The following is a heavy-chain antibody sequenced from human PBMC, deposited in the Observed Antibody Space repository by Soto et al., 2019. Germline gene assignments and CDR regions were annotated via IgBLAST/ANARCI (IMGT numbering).Heavy chain of an antibody. CDR2: MSYSGAT. J-gene: IGHJ4*02. CDR1: GASITNYY. V-gene: IGHV4-59*01. CDR3: ARSPAYSYGVFDY. D-gene: IGHD2-21*01. Sequence: QVQLQEAGPGLLKPSETLSLTCTVSGASITNYYWTWIRQSPGKGLEWVGYMSYSGATNSSPSLKSRVTISVDTSKNQFSLKLSSVTAADTAVYYCARSPAYSYGVFDYWGQGALVTVSS.